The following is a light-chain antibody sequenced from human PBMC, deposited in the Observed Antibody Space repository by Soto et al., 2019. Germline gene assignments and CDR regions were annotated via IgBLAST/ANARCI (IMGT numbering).Light chain of an antibody. CDR1: QSISSY. CDR2: AAS. Sequence: DIQMTPSPSSLSASVLYIVNITFRASQSISSYLNWYQQKPGKAPKLLIYAASSLQSGVPSRFSGSGSGTDFTLTISSLQPEDFATYYCKQSYSTLNFGQGTRLEIK. V-gene: IGKV1-39*01. CDR3: KQSYSTLN. J-gene: IGKJ5*01.